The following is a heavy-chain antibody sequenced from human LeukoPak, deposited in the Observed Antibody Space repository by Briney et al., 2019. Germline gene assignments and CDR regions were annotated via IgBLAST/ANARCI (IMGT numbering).Heavy chain of an antibody. Sequence: SETLSLTCTVSGGSISSYYWSWIRQPPGKGLEWIGYIYYSGSTNYNPSLKSRVTISVDTSKNQFSLKLSSVTAADTAVYYCARGRAARLFDWFDPWGQGTLVTVSS. J-gene: IGHJ5*02. D-gene: IGHD6-6*01. V-gene: IGHV4-59*01. CDR3: ARGRAARLFDWFDP. CDR1: GGSISSYY. CDR2: IYYSGST.